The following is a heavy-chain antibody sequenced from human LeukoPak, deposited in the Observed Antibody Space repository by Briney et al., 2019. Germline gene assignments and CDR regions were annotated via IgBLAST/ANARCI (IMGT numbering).Heavy chain of an antibody. Sequence: ASVTVSCKASGYTFTSYGTSWVRQAPGQGLEWMGWISAYNGNTNYAQKLQGRVTMTTDTSTSTAYMELRSLRSDDTAVYYCARDYTDIVVVPAAIPNDAFDIWGQGTMVTVSS. CDR1: GYTFTSYG. D-gene: IGHD2-2*02. J-gene: IGHJ3*02. CDR2: ISAYNGNT. V-gene: IGHV1-18*01. CDR3: ARDYTDIVVVPAAIPNDAFDI.